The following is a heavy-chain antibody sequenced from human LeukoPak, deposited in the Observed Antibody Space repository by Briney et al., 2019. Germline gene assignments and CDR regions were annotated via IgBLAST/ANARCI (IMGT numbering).Heavy chain of an antibody. CDR3: AGVGATGLDY. CDR1: GFTFSSYS. V-gene: IGHV3-48*04. Sequence: GGSLRLSCAASGFTFSSYSMNWVRQAPGKGLEWVSYISSSSSTIYYADSVKGRFTISRDNAKNSLYLQMNSLRAEDTAVYYCAGVGATGLDYWGQGTLVTVSS. J-gene: IGHJ4*02. CDR2: ISSSSSTI. D-gene: IGHD1-26*01.